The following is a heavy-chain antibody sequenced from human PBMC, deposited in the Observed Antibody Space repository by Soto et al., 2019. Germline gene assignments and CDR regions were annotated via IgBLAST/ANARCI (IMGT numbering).Heavy chain of an antibody. V-gene: IGHV5-10-1*01. Sequence: GESLKISCKGSGYSFTSYWISWVRQMPGKGLEWMGRIDPSDSYTNYSPSFQGHVTISADKSISTAYLQWSSLKASDTAMYYCARLNTAAYRLYGMDVWGQGTTVTVSS. CDR2: IDPSDSYT. D-gene: IGHD3-16*02. CDR3: ARLNTAAYRLYGMDV. J-gene: IGHJ6*02. CDR1: GYSFTSYW.